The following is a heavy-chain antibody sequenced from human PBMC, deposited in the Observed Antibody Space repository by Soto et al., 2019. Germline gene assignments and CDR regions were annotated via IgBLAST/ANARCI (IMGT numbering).Heavy chain of an antibody. D-gene: IGHD1-1*01. CDR2: IYHTERT. CDR3: ARTDAYNSSTFDS. Sequence: QVQLQEMGPGLVKPSQTLTITCTVSGDSVNSAYWSWIRQLPGKGLEWMGNIYHTERTFYNPSLKSRVAISIDTSMPLFSLKMTSVTAADTAVYYCARTDAYNSSTFDSWGLGTVVTVSS. J-gene: IGHJ4*02. CDR1: GDSVNSAY. V-gene: IGHV4-31*03.